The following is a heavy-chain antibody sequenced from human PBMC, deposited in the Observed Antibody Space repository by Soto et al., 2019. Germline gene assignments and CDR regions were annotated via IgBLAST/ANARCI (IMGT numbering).Heavy chain of an antibody. CDR3: ARDRGAQITGVPGVDY. CDR2: IGGSGAPI. D-gene: IGHD1-1*01. Sequence: QVQLVDSGGSLVKPGGSLRLSCAASGFTFTDYYMSWICQTPGGGLEWVSYIGGSGAPIYYEESVRGRFTISRDNAKNSLYLYMDSLRAEDTAVYYCARDRGAQITGVPGVDYWGRGALVTVSA. V-gene: IGHV3-11*01. CDR1: GFTFTDYY. J-gene: IGHJ4*02.